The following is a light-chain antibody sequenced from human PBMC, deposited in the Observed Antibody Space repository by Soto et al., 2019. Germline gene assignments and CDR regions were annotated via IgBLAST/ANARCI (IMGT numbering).Light chain of an antibody. CDR2: AAS. CDR1: QDIRDY. J-gene: IGKJ4*01. V-gene: IGKV1-27*01. Sequence: DIQMTQSPSSLSASVGDRVTITCRSSQDIRDYVAWDQQKAVMVPKLLIYAASTLQSDVPSRFSGSGYGTTYPLTSSSLEAEDVGTYCCENCNVAPLTFGGGTKVEIK. CDR3: ENCNVAPLT.